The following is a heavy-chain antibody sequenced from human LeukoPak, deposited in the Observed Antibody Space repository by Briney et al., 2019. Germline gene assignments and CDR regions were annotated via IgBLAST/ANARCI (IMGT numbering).Heavy chain of an antibody. J-gene: IGHJ3*02. CDR1: GGSISSYY. V-gene: IGHV4-59*08. D-gene: IGHD3-22*01. CDR2: IYYSGST. Sequence: SETLSLTCTVSGGSISSYYWSWIRQPPGKGLEWIGYIYYSGSTNYNPSLKSRVTISVDTSKNQFSLKLSSVTAADTAVYYCARGYYYDSSGYYKGAFDIWGQGTMVTVPS. CDR3: ARGYYYDSSGYYKGAFDI.